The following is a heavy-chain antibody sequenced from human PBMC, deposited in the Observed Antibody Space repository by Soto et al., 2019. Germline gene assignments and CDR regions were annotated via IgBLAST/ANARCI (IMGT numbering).Heavy chain of an antibody. CDR3: TRPASGDCSGGSCYSL. CDR1: GFTFSGSA. V-gene: IGHV3-73*02. J-gene: IGHJ4*02. CDR2: IRSKANSYAT. Sequence: EVQLVESGGGLVQPGGSLKLSCAASGFTFSGSAMHWVRQASGKGLEWVGRIRSKANSYATAYAASVKGRFTISRDDSKNTAYLQMNSLKTEDTAVYYCTRPASGDCSGGSCYSLWGQGTLVTVSS. D-gene: IGHD2-15*01.